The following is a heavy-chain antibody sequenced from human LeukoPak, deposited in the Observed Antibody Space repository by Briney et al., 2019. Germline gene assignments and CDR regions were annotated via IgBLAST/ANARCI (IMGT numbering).Heavy chain of an antibody. J-gene: IGHJ4*02. CDR3: AMDGVSARLEK. V-gene: IGHV3-23*01. Sequence: QPGGSLRLSCEASGIILSNSAMSWVRQAPGKGLEWVSAMFGATTYYADSVRGRFTLSRDNSKNTLYLQMNSLTAEDTAVYYCAMDGVSARLEKWGQGALVTVSS. D-gene: IGHD2-8*01. CDR2: MFGATT. CDR1: GIILSNSA.